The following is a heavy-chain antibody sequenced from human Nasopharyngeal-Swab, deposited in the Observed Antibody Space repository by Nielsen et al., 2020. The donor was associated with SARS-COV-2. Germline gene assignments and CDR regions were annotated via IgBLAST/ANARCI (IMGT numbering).Heavy chain of an antibody. D-gene: IGHD2-15*01. CDR3: TRALSGVYDF. Sequence: ASVKVSCKASTSTFNAYYIHWVRQAPGQGLEWMGRINPTTGGTLYTQTFEGRVTMTTDTSTSMTYMELRGLTSDDTAVYYCTRALSGVYDFWGQGALVTVSS. CDR2: INPTTGGT. CDR1: TSTFNAYY. J-gene: IGHJ4*02. V-gene: IGHV1-2*06.